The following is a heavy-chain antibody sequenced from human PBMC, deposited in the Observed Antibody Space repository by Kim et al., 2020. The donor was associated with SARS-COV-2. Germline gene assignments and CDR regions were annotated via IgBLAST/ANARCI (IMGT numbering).Heavy chain of an antibody. CDR2: IYYDGTT. J-gene: IGHJ5*02. Sequence: SETLSLTCSVSGDSISRSPYWWGWVRQSPEKGLVWIGTIYYDGTTFYNPSLKSRVTVSVDTSRNQFSLRLTSVTAADTAVYFCARHITTSNSDSPNWFVP. CDR1: GDSISRSPYW. D-gene: IGHD4-4*01. CDR3: ARHITTSNSDSPNWFVP. V-gene: IGHV4-39*01.